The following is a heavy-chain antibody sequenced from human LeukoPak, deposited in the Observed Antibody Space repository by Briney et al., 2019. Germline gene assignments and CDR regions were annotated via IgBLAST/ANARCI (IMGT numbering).Heavy chain of an antibody. CDR2: INHSGST. V-gene: IGHV4-34*01. CDR3: ARAPRHRYDSSGYYHQYAFDI. D-gene: IGHD3-22*01. J-gene: IGHJ3*02. CDR1: GGSFSGYY. Sequence: SEALSLTCAVYGGSFSGYYWSWIRQPPGKGLEWIGEINHSGSTNYNPSLKSRVTISVDTSKNQFSLKLSSVTAADTAVYYCARAPRHRYDSSGYYHQYAFDIWGQGTMVTVSS.